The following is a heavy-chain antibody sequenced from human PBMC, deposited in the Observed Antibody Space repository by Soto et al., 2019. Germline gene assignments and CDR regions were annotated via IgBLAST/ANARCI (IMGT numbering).Heavy chain of an antibody. CDR2: IRSKVNSYAT. CDR3: SFSIDRLFPNYYYGMDV. J-gene: IGHJ6*02. D-gene: IGHD3-9*01. V-gene: IGHV3-73*01. CDR1: GCTFSGSA. Sequence: GGSLRLSCAASGCTFSGSAMHWVRQASGKGLEWVGRIRSKVNSYATAYAASVKGRFTISRDDSENTAYLQMNNLKTEDTAVYYCSFSIDRLFPNYYYGMDVWGQGTTVTVSS.